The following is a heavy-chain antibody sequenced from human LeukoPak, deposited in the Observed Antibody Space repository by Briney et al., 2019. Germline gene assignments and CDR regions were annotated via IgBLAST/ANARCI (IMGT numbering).Heavy chain of an antibody. CDR3: ARNGRYCSSTSCYTGYYGMDV. CDR2: IIPIFGTA. J-gene: IGHJ6*02. D-gene: IGHD2-2*02. V-gene: IGHV1-69*13. CDR1: GGTFSSYA. Sequence: SVKVSCKASGGTFSSYAISWVRQAPGRGLEWMGGIIPIFGTANYAQKFQGRVTITAGESTSTAYMELSSLRSEDTAVYYCARNGRYCSSTSCYTGYYGMDVWGQGTTVTVSS.